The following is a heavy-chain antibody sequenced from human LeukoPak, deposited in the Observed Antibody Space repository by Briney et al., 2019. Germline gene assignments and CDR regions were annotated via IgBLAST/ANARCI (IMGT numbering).Heavy chain of an antibody. D-gene: IGHD2/OR15-2a*01. V-gene: IGHV3-30*03. CDR3: ARDGPGNSNLDY. J-gene: IGHJ4*02. Sequence: PGGSLRLSCAASGFIFSSYGMHWVRQTPGKGLEWVAIISYDGYNKNYADSVKGRFTISRDNSENTLYLQMNSLRAEDTAVYYCARDGPGNSNLDYWGQGTLVTVSS. CDR2: ISYDGYNK. CDR1: GFIFSSYG.